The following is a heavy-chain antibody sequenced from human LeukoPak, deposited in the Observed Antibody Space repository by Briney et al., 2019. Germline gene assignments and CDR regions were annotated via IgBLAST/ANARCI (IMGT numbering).Heavy chain of an antibody. CDR3: AKDSAKKNGDF. J-gene: IGHJ4*02. V-gene: IGHV3-23*01. Sequence: GGSLRLSCAASGFTFSSYAMSWVRQAPGKGLEWVSGISGSDGSTNYADSVKGRFTISRENSKNTLYLQMNSLRAEDTAVNYMAKDSAKKNGDFWGQGTLVTVSS. CDR1: GFTFSSYA. CDR2: ISGSDGST. D-gene: IGHD2-8*01.